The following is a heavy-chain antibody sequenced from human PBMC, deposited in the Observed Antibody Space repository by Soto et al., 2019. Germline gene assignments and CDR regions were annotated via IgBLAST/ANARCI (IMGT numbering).Heavy chain of an antibody. CDR1: GASISSGDYF. D-gene: IGHD5-12*01. Sequence: SETLSLTCTVSGASISSGDYFWSWIRQSPGKGLQWIGYIYDSGSSYYNPSLKSRVTMSVDTSKNQFSLKLSSVTAADTAVYYCAREKGYISGPKNFDYWGQGTLVTVPQ. CDR2: IYDSGSS. J-gene: IGHJ4*02. CDR3: AREKGYISGPKNFDY. V-gene: IGHV4-30-4*01.